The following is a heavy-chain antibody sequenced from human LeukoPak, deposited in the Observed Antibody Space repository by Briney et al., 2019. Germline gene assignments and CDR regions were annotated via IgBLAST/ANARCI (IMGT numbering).Heavy chain of an antibody. CDR1: GFTVSSNY. CDR3: ARLYYYDMSYFDY. Sequence: GGSLRLSCAASGFTVSSNYMSWVRQAPGKGLEWVSVIYSGGSTYYADSVKGRFTISRDNSKNTLYLQMNSLRAEDTAVYYCARLYYYDMSYFDYWGQGTLVTVSS. J-gene: IGHJ4*02. CDR2: IYSGGST. D-gene: IGHD3-22*01. V-gene: IGHV3-53*01.